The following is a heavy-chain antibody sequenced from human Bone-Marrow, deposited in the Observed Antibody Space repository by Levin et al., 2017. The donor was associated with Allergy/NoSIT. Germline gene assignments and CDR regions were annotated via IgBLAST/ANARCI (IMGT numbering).Heavy chain of an antibody. Sequence: PGGSLRLSCAASGFTFSGHTMSWVRQAPGKGLEWVSGITGSGGETYYADSVKGRFTISRDNSKNTLYLQMNSLRVEDTALYYCAKDEQRLARGVVYFDSWGQGSLVTVSS. D-gene: IGHD6-25*01. CDR3: AKDEQRLARGVVYFDS. CDR2: ITGSGGET. CDR1: GFTFSGHT. J-gene: IGHJ4*02. V-gene: IGHV3-23*01.